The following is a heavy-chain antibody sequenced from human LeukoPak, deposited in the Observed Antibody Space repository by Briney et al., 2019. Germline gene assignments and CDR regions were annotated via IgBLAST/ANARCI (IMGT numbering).Heavy chain of an antibody. CDR3: ARELGHYGLDS. V-gene: IGHV3-30*04. D-gene: IGHD3-10*01. Sequence: PGESLRLSCEPSGEIFSGHAMHWVRQAPGKGLEWVALISYDGSRIYFAESVKGRFTISRDNSKSTLYLQMNSLRTEDTAVYYCARELGHYGLDSWGQGTLVTVSS. J-gene: IGHJ4*02. CDR2: ISYDGSRI. CDR1: GEIFSGHA.